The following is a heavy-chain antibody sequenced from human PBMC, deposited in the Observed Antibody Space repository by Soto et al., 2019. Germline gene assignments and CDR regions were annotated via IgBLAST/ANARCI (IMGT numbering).Heavy chain of an antibody. J-gene: IGHJ6*03. CDR1: GYTFTSYG. CDR2: ISAYNGNT. Sequence: ASVKVSCKASGYTFTSYGISWVRQAPGQGLEWMGWISAYNGNTNYAQKLQGRVTMTTDTSTSTAYMELRSLRSDDTAVYYCARFSDCGGGSCYPNYYYYMDVWGKGTTVTVSS. D-gene: IGHD2-15*01. V-gene: IGHV1-18*01. CDR3: ARFSDCGGGSCYPNYYYYMDV.